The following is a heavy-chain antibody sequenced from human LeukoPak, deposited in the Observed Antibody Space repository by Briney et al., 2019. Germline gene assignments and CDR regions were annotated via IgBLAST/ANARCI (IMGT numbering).Heavy chain of an antibody. CDR1: GYTFTGYY. J-gene: IGHJ6*02. Sequence: AASVKVSCKASGYTFTGYYMHWVRQAPGQGLEWMGWINPNSGGTNYAQKFQGRVTMTRDTSISTAYMELSRLRSDDTAVYYCAEFRLGSGSDYNGNYYYYDGMDFWGQGTTVTVS. CDR3: AEFRLGSGSDYNGNYYYYDGMDF. V-gene: IGHV1-2*02. CDR2: INPNSGGT. D-gene: IGHD3-10*01.